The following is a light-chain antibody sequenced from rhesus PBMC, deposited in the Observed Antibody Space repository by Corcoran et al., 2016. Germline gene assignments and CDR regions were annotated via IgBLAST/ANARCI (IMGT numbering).Light chain of an antibody. Sequence: ETVVTQSPATLSLSPGERATLSCRASQIVGSNLAWSQQKPGQAPKLLIYEASRRATGIPDRFNGSGSGTEFTLTISSLEPEDVGVYYCQQYNNWNSFGQGTKVEIK. J-gene: IGKJ2*01. CDR1: QIVGSN. V-gene: IGKV3-42*02. CDR3: QQYNNWNS. CDR2: EAS.